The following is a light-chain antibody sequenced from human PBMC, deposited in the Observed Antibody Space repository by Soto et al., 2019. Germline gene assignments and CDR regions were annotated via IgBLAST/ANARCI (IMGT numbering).Light chain of an antibody. CDR3: QHYKMYSPWT. Sequence: DIQMTQAPSTVSAYVGDSVTITCRASQSITTWLAWYQQRPGRAPKRLIYDVASLQSGVPSWFSGRGSGKEFTLTISSLQADDFATYYCQHYKMYSPWTLGQGTKVDIK. CDR1: QSITTW. CDR2: DVA. J-gene: IGKJ1*01. V-gene: IGKV1-5*01.